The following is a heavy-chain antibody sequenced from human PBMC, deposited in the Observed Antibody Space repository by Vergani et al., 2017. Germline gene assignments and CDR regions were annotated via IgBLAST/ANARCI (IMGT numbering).Heavy chain of an antibody. D-gene: IGHD2-21*01. Sequence: QVQLVQSGAEVKKPGSSVKVSCKASGGTFSSYTISWVRQAPGQGLEWMGRIIPILGIANYAQKFQGRVTITADKSTSTAYMELSSLRSEDTAVNYCARAIQPGYYDYYMDVWGKGTTVTVSS. CDR2: IIPILGIA. J-gene: IGHJ6*03. V-gene: IGHV1-69*02. CDR3: ARAIQPGYYDYYMDV. CDR1: GGTFSSYT.